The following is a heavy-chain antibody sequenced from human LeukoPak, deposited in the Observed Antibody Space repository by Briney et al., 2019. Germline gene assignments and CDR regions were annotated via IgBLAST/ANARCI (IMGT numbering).Heavy chain of an antibody. CDR2: INPNSGGT. CDR3: ARGSPSGCTNGVCYSSGPNWFDP. V-gene: IGHV1-2*02. Sequence: ASVKVSCKASGYTYTGYYMHWVRQAPGQGLEWMGWINPNSGGTNYAQKFQGRVTMTRDTSISTAYMELSRLRSDDTAVYYCARGSPSGCTNGVCYSSGPNWFDPRGQATLVTVSS. CDR1: GYTYTGYY. D-gene: IGHD2-8*01. J-gene: IGHJ5*02.